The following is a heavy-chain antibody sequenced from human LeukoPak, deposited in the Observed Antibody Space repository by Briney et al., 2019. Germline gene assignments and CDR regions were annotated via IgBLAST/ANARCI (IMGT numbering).Heavy chain of an antibody. J-gene: IGHJ4*02. V-gene: IGHV4-30-2*01. CDR2: IYHSGST. D-gene: IGHD5-24*01. CDR3: ARGRAREMATIYFDY. Sequence: SQTLSLTCTVSGGSISSGGYYWSWIRQPPGRGLEWIGYIYHSGSTYYNPSLKSRVTISVDRAKNQFSLKLSSVTAADTAVYYCARGRAREMATIYFDYWGQGTLVTVSS. CDR1: GGSISSGGYY.